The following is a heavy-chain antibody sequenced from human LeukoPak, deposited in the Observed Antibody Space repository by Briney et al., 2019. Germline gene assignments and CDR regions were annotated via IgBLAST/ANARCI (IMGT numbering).Heavy chain of an antibody. CDR2: INPSGGST. CDR3: ARDRISYGGAYYYMDV. CDR1: GYTFTSDY. D-gene: IGHD2-15*01. Sequence: GASVKVSCKASGYTFTSDYMHWVRQAPGQGLEWMGIINPSGGSTSYAQKFQGRVTMPRDMSTSTVYMELSSLRSEDTAVYYCARDRISYGGAYYYMDVWGKGTTVTVSS. V-gene: IGHV1-46*01. J-gene: IGHJ6*03.